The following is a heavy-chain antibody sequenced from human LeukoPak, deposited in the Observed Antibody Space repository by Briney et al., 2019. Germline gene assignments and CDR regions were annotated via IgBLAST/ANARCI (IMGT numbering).Heavy chain of an antibody. V-gene: IGHV1-46*01. CDR2: INPSGGST. CDR1: GYTSTSYY. J-gene: IGHJ6*02. Sequence: ASVKVSCKASGYTSTSYYMHWVRQAPGQGLEWMGIINPSGGSTSYAQKFQGRVTMTRDTSASTVYMELSSLRSEDTAVYYCARDLLRFLEWLPTYYYYGMDVWGQGTTVTVSS. CDR3: ARDLLRFLEWLPTYYYYGMDV. D-gene: IGHD3-3*01.